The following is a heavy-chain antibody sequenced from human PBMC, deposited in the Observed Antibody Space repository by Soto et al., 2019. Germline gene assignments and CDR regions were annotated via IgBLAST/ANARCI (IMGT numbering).Heavy chain of an antibody. CDR1: GGTFSSYA. V-gene: IGHV1-69*04. Sequence: ASVKVSCKASGGTFSSYAISWVRQAPGQGLEWMGRINPSVGRTNYAQKFQGRVTMTRDKSTSTVYMELSSLRSEDTAVYYCARDGYYYGSGSYWHYYYGMDVWGQGTTVTVSS. J-gene: IGHJ6*02. CDR2: INPSVGRT. CDR3: ARDGYYYGSGSYWHYYYGMDV. D-gene: IGHD3-10*01.